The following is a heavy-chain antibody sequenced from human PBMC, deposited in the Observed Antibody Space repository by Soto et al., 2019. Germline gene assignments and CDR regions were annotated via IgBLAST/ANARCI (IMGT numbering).Heavy chain of an antibody. D-gene: IGHD6-19*01. Sequence: ASVQVSCKSSGYTFTDYFLHWVRQAPEQGLEWMGIINPSDGNTYYAQKFQGRLTLTRDTSTSTGYMELSSLRSEDTAVYYCARVPYIAVAAAFDIWGQGTMVTVSS. V-gene: IGHV1-46*01. CDR1: GYTFTDYF. J-gene: IGHJ3*02. CDR2: INPSDGNT. CDR3: ARVPYIAVAAAFDI.